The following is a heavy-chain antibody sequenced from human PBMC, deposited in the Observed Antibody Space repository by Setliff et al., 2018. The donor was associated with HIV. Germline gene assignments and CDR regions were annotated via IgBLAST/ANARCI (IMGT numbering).Heavy chain of an antibody. CDR3: ARSIRAALRAGAFDV. V-gene: IGHV4-59*01. CDR2: IYYGGST. Sequence: PSETLSLTCTVSGGSISPYYWSWIRQSPGKGLEWIGSIYYGGSTNYNPSLKSRVTISLDTSRNQVFLNLTSVTAADTAVYYCARSIRAALRAGAFDVWGQGTMVTVSS. D-gene: IGHD2-15*01. CDR1: GGSISPYY. J-gene: IGHJ3*01.